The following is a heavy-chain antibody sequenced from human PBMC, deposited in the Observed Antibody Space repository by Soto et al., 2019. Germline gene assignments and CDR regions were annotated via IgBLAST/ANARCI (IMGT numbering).Heavy chain of an antibody. CDR2: ISGSGGST. V-gene: IGHV3-23*01. J-gene: IGHJ4*02. CDR1: GFTFSSYA. Sequence: GGSLRLSCAASGFTFSSYAMSWVRQAPGKGLEWASAISGSGGSTYYADSVKGRFTISRDNSKNTLYLQMNSLRAEDTAVYYCAKDQVNDFWSGYGYWGQGTLVTVSS. D-gene: IGHD3-3*01. CDR3: AKDQVNDFWSGYGY.